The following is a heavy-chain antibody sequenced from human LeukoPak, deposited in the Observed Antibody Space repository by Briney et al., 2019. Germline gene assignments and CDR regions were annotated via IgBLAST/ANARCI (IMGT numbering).Heavy chain of an antibody. CDR1: GGSISGYY. CDR3: ARDSSCGTTTCLGFDP. Sequence: SETLSLTCTVSGGSISGYYRSWIRQPAGKGLEWIGRIYTSGSTDYNPSLKSRVTMSVDTSKNQFSLKLSSLTAADTAVYYCARDSSCGTTTCLGFDPWGQGTLVTVSS. J-gene: IGHJ5*02. CDR2: IYTSGST. V-gene: IGHV4-4*07. D-gene: IGHD2-2*01.